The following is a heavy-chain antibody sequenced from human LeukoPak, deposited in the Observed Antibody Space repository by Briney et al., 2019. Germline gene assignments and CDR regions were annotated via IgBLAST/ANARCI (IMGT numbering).Heavy chain of an antibody. D-gene: IGHD2-2*01. Sequence: SLRLSCTESGFTFIDYTMSWVRQGPGKGLGRVGLIRGKGYGGTAEYATSVKGRFTVARVDSKRVVYMQVASLKTEHPDINCGTRGGQLLSKGYFFDYWGQGSLVSVCS. CDR3: TRGGQLLSKGYFFDY. J-gene: IGHJ4*02. CDR1: GFTFIDYT. V-gene: IGHV3-49*04. CDR2: IRGKGYGGTA.